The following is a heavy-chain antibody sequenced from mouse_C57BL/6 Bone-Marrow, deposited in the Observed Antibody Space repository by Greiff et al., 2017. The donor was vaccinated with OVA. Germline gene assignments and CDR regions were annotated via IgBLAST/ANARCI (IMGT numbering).Heavy chain of an antibody. V-gene: IGHV1-22*01. Sequence: VQLQQSGPELVKPGASVKMSCKASGYTFTDYNMHWVKQSHGKSLEWIGYINPNNGGTSYNQKFKGKATLTVNKSSSTAYMELRSLTSEDSAVYYCARTYYYGSSYGYAMDYWGQGTSVTVSS. CDR2: INPNNGGT. CDR1: GYTFTDYN. CDR3: ARTYYYGSSYGYAMDY. D-gene: IGHD1-1*01. J-gene: IGHJ4*01.